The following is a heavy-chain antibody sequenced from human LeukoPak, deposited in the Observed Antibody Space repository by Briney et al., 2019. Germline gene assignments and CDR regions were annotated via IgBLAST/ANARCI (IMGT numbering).Heavy chain of an antibody. Sequence: ASVRVSCTASGYTFTAYYIHWVRQAPGQGLEWMGWIKPNSGSRSYAQRFQGRLIMTRDTYISTAYMELSSLRYDDTAVYYCARVIAAGGGHGMDVWGQGTTVTGSS. V-gene: IGHV1-2*02. CDR1: GYTFTAYY. D-gene: IGHD6-13*01. CDR2: IKPNSGSR. CDR3: ARVIAAGGGHGMDV. J-gene: IGHJ6*02.